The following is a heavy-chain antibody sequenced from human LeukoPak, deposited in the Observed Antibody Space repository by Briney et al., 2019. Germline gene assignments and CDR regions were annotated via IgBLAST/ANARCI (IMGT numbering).Heavy chain of an antibody. V-gene: IGHV1-24*01. J-gene: IGHJ6*03. CDR1: GYTLTELS. D-gene: IGHD3-16*01. Sequence: ASVKVSCKVSGYTLTELSMHWVRQAPGKGLEWMGGFDPEDGETIYAQKFQGRVTMTEDTSTDTAYMELSSLRSEDTAVYYCATAGRGEDAWLKSDYYYYYMDVWGKGTTVTVSS. CDR3: ATAGRGEDAWLKSDYYYYYMDV. CDR2: FDPEDGET.